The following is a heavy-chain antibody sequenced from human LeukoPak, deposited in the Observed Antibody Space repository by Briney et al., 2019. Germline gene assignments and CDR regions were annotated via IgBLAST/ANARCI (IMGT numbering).Heavy chain of an antibody. CDR3: ARGWLQTNTFDI. J-gene: IGHJ3*02. CDR1: GFTVSSNY. V-gene: IGHV3-53*01. Sequence: GGSLRLSCAASGFTVSSNYMSWVRQAPGKGLEWVSVIYSGGSTYYADSVKGRFTISRDNAKNSLYLQMNSLRAEDTAVYYCARGWLQTNTFDIWGQGTMVTVSS. CDR2: IYSGGST. D-gene: IGHD5-24*01.